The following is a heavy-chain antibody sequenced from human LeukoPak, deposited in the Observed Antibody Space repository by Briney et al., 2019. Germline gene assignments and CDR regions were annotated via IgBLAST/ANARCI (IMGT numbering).Heavy chain of an antibody. D-gene: IGHD4-17*01. CDR1: GGSISSGSYY. V-gene: IGHV4-61*02. J-gene: IGHJ4*02. CDR3: ARDRNYGDYFDY. Sequence: SETLSLTCTVSGGSISSGSYYWRWLRQPAGKGLEWIGRIYTSGSTNYNPSLKSRVTISVDTSKNQFSLKLSSVTAADTAVYYCARDRNYGDYFDYWGQGTLVTVSS. CDR2: IYTSGST.